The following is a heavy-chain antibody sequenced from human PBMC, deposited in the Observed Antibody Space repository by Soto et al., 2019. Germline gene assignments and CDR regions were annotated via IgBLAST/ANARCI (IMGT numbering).Heavy chain of an antibody. CDR2: ISAYNGNT. Sequence: ASVKVSCKASGYTFTSYGISWVRQAPGQGLEWMGWISAYNGNTNYAQKLQGRVTMTTDTSTSTAYMELRSLRSDDTAVYYCARTHGGKERTPSGYWGQGTLVTVSS. D-gene: IGHD2-15*01. V-gene: IGHV1-18*01. CDR1: GYTFTSYG. J-gene: IGHJ4*02. CDR3: ARTHGGKERTPSGY.